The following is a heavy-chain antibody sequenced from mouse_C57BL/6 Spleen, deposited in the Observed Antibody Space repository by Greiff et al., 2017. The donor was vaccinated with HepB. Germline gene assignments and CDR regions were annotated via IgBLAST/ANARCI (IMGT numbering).Heavy chain of an antibody. Sequence: EVQLQQSGPELVKPGASVKISCKASGYTFTDYYMNWVMQSHGKSLEWIGDINPNNGGTSYNQKFKGKATLTVDKYSSTAYMELRSLTSEDSAVYYCARTYDYFDYWGQGTTLTVSS. CDR1: GYTFTDYY. V-gene: IGHV1-26*01. CDR2: INPNNGGT. CDR3: ARTYDYFDY. D-gene: IGHD2-3*01. J-gene: IGHJ2*01.